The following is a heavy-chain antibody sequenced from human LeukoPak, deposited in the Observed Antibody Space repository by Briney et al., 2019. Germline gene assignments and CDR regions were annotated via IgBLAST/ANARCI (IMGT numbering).Heavy chain of an antibody. D-gene: IGHD6-13*01. CDR3: ARDKVAAAGWFDP. CDR1: GLTFSSYE. V-gene: IGHV3-48*03. J-gene: IGHJ5*02. CDR2: ISSSGSTI. Sequence: PGGSLRLTCAASGLTFSSYEMNWVRQAPGKGLEWVSYISSSGSTIYYADSVKGRFTISRDNAKNSLYLQMNSLRAEDTAVYYCARDKVAAAGWFDPWGQGTLVTVSS.